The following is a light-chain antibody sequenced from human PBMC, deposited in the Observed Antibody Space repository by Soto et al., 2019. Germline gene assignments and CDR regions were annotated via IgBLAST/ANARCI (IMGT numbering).Light chain of an antibody. CDR2: WAS. CDR3: QQYYSTPPYT. J-gene: IGKJ2*01. Sequence: DIVMTQSPDSLAVSLGERATINCKSSQSVLYSSNNKNYLAWYRQKPGQPPKLLIYWASIRESGVPDRISGSGSGTDFPLTISSLQAEDVAVYYGQQYYSTPPYTFGQGTKLEIK. V-gene: IGKV4-1*01. CDR1: QSVLYSSNNKNY.